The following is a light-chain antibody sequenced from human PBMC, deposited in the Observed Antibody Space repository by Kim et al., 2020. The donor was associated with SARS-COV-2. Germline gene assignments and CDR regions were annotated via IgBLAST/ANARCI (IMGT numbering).Light chain of an antibody. CDR3: QSYDSSTVV. Sequence: VTRACNRTSGSIASNHVQWYQQRPGRAPSSVIYEDNLRPSGVPDRFSGSIDTSSNSASLTISGLKTEDEADYYCQSYDSSTVVFGGGTQLTVL. V-gene: IGLV6-57*03. J-gene: IGLJ2*01. CDR2: EDN. CDR1: SGSIASNH.